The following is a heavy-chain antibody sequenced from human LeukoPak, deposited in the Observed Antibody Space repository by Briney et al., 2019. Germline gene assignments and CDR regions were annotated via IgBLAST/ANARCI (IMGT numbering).Heavy chain of an antibody. CDR1: GFTFSTSW. D-gene: IGHD3-10*01. V-gene: IGHV5-51*01. Sequence: GESLKFSYKTSGFTFSTSWIGCVRQMPGTGLEWLGAIYPDDSDTRDSPSFQVHVRISAAKTASTAYLNWPSLKASATSTYYRARQRGASGTINWFDPWGQGTLVTVSS. CDR2: IYPDDSDT. CDR3: ARQRGASGTINWFDP. J-gene: IGHJ5*02.